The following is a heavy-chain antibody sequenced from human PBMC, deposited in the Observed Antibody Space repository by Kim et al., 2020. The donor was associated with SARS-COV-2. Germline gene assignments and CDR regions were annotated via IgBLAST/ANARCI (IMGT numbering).Heavy chain of an antibody. D-gene: IGHD2-15*01. CDR1: GYSFINYW. CDR3: ARVGYCSAYGCYFPESDQ. CDR2: IHPADSDI. J-gene: IGHJ4*02. Sequence: GESLKISCKTSGYSFINYWLAWVRQMPGKGLEWMGIIHPADSDIRYSPSFQGRVTISADESITTAYLQWSSLKASDTAMYYCARVGYCSAYGCYFPESDQWGQGTLVPVSS. V-gene: IGHV5-51*01.